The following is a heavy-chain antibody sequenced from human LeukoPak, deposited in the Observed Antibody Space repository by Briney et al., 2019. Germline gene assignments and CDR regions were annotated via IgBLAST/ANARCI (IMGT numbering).Heavy chain of an antibody. J-gene: IGHJ4*02. V-gene: IGHV4-59*02. CDR3: SEGYFEPFDH. CDR2: LSYTGKT. Sequence: PSETLSLTCVVSDASVSSSNWNWIRQLPGKGLEWIGCLSYTGKTDYNPSLTSRVTISLDKSKNQVSLKLRSVTAADTAVYYCSEGYFEPFDHWGQETLVTVSS. D-gene: IGHD2/OR15-2a*01. CDR1: DASVSSSN.